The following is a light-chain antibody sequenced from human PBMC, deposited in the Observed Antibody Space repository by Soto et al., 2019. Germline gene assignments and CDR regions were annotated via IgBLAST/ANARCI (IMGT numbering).Light chain of an antibody. CDR1: QSISTY. CDR3: QQTYNTPRT. J-gene: IGKJ1*01. Sequence: DIQMTQSPSSLSASVGDRVTITCRASQSISTYLNWYCQKQGRAPNLLIYAASSLQSGVPSRFSGSGSGTDFTLTITSLQPEDFATYYCQQTYNTPRTFGQGTKVEI. V-gene: IGKV1-39*01. CDR2: AAS.